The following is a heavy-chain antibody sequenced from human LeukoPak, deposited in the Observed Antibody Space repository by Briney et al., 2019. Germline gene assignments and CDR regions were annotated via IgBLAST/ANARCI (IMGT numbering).Heavy chain of an antibody. CDR2: ISGSGGST. CDR1: GFTFSSYA. CDR3: AGSYDAFDI. V-gene: IGHV3-23*01. Sequence: PGGSLRLSCAASGFTFSSYAMSWVRQARGKGLEWVSVISGSGGSTYYADSVKGRFTISRDNSKNTLYLQMNSLRAEDTAVYYCAGSYDAFDIWGQGTMVTVSS. D-gene: IGHD3-10*01. J-gene: IGHJ3*02.